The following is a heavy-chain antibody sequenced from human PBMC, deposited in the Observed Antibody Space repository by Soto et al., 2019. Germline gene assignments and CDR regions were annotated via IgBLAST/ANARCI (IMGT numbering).Heavy chain of an antibody. J-gene: IGHJ6*02. V-gene: IGHV4-61*01. CDR2: IYYSGST. CDR3: ARDLERGGIYYYGMDV. Sequence: PSETLSLTCTVSGGSVSSGSYYWSWIRQPPGKGLEWIGYIYYSGSTNYNPSLKSRVTIPVDTSKNQFSLKLSSVTAADTAVYYCARDLERGGIYYYGMDVWGQGTTVT. CDR1: GGSVSSGSYY. D-gene: IGHD1-1*01.